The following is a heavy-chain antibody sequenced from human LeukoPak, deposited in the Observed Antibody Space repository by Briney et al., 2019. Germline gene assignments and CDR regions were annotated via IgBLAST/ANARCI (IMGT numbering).Heavy chain of an antibody. CDR2: IYYSGST. Sequence: SETLSLTCTVSGGSISSSSYYWGWIRQPPGKGLEWIGSIYYSGSTYYNPSLKSRVTISVDASKNQFSLKLSSVTAADTAVYYCAVYYYDSSGYFDSWGQGTLVTVSS. CDR1: GGSISSSSYY. V-gene: IGHV4-39*01. D-gene: IGHD3-22*01. CDR3: AVYYYDSSGYFDS. J-gene: IGHJ4*02.